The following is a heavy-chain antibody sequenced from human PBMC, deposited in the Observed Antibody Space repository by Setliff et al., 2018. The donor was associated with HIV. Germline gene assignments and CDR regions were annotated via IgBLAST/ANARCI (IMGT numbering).Heavy chain of an antibody. J-gene: IGHJ4*02. CDR2: FDPELGET. V-gene: IGHV1-24*01. D-gene: IGHD1-26*01. Sequence: ASVKVSCKVSGYTLTKLSMHWVRQAPEKGLEWMGGFDPELGETFFAQNFRGRLTMTQDTSTDTAYMELTSLRSDDTAMYYCATDNREGVGTPYYFDYWGQGTQVTV. CDR3: ATDNREGVGTPYYFDY. CDR1: GYTLTKLS.